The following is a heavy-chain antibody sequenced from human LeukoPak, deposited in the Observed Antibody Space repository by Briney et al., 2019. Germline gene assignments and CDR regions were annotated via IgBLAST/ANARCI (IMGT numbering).Heavy chain of an antibody. J-gene: IGHJ4*02. CDR3: ARTRSVTPPFDY. V-gene: IGHV3-48*03. D-gene: IGHD4-17*01. Sequence: GGSLRLSCAASGFTFSSYEMNWVRQATGKGLEWVSYISSSGSTIYYADSVKGRFNISRDNAKNSLYLQMNSLRAEDTAVYYCARTRSVTPPFDYWGQGTLVTVSS. CDR1: GFTFSSYE. CDR2: ISSSGSTI.